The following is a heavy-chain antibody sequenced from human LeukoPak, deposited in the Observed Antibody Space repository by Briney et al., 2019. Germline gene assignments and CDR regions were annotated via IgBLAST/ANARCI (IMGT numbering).Heavy chain of an antibody. V-gene: IGHV4-59*08. CDR3: ARGEGYSYGLGAFDI. J-gene: IGHJ3*02. D-gene: IGHD5-18*01. CDR1: GGSISSYY. CDR2: IYYSGST. Sequence: SETLSLTCTVSGGSISSYYWSWIRQPPGKGLEGIGDIYYSGSTNYNPSLKSRVTISVDTSKNQFSLKLSSVTAADTAVYYCARGEGYSYGLGAFDIWGQGTMVTVSS.